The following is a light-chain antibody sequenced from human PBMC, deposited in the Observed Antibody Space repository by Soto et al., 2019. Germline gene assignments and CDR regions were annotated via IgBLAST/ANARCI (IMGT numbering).Light chain of an antibody. CDR2: GNS. CDR3: QSYDSSPSGLV. Sequence: QLVLTQPPSVSGAPGQRVTISCTGSRSNIGAGYDVHWYQQLPGTAPKLLIYGNSNRPSGVPDRFSGSKSGTSASLAITGLQAEDEADYYCQSYDSSPSGLVFGGGTKLTVL. V-gene: IGLV1-40*01. CDR1: RSNIGAGYD. J-gene: IGLJ2*01.